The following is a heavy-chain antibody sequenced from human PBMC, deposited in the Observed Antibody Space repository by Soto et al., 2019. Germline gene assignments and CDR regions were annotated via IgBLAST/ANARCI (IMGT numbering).Heavy chain of an antibody. Sequence: QVQLVQSGAEVKKPGSSVKVSCKASGGTFSSYAISWVRQAPGQGLEWMGGIIPIFGTANYAQKFQGRVTITADESTSTAYMELRSLRSEDTAVYYCARDQAPYYYGSGSDYYYYGMDVWGQGTTVTVSS. V-gene: IGHV1-69*01. CDR3: ARDQAPYYYGSGSDYYYYGMDV. D-gene: IGHD3-10*01. CDR2: IIPIFGTA. J-gene: IGHJ6*02. CDR1: GGTFSSYA.